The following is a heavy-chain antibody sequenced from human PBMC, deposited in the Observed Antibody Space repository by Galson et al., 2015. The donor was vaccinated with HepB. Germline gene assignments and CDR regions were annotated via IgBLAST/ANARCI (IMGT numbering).Heavy chain of an antibody. J-gene: IGHJ3*01. CDR2: ISYDGNKK. D-gene: IGHD1-1*01. Sequence: SLRLSCAASGFTFSGYAMHWARQAPGKGLEWLTVISYDGNKKYYADSVKGRPSISRDNSQNTLYLQLNSLRPDDTAVYYCARDRVTQLERRRNVFDFWGQGTVVTVSS. V-gene: IGHV3-30-3*01. CDR1: GFTFSGYA. CDR3: ARDRVTQLERRRNVFDF.